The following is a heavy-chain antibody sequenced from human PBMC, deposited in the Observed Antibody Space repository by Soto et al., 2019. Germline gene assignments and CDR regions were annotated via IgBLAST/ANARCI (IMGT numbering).Heavy chain of an antibody. CDR3: AREGEVVVPAAIPFYYYGMDV. J-gene: IGHJ6*02. D-gene: IGHD2-2*02. Sequence: PGGSLRLSCAASGFTFSSYEMNWVRQAPGKGLEWVSYISSSGSTIHYADTVKGRFTISRDNAKNSLYLQMNSLRAEDTAVYYCAREGEVVVPAAIPFYYYGMDVWGQGTTVTVSS. CDR1: GFTFSSYE. V-gene: IGHV3-48*03. CDR2: ISSSGSTI.